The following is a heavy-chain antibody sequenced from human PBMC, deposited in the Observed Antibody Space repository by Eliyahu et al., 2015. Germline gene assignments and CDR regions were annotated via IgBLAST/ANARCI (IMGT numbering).Heavy chain of an antibody. D-gene: IGHD6-19*01. CDR2: IFYSGSA. CDR3: ARRRAGANWFDP. J-gene: IGHJ5*02. Sequence: QLQLQESGPGLVKPSETLSLTCTVSGXAIRNSIYYWGWIRQPPGKGLEWIASIFYSGSAYYNPSLKSRVTISVDTSNNQFSLKLSSVTAADTAVYYCARRRAGANWFDPWGQGTLVTVSS. V-gene: IGHV4-39*01. CDR1: GXAIRNSIYY.